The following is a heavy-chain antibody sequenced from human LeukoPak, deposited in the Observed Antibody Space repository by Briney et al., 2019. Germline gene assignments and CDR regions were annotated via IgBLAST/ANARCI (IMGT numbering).Heavy chain of an antibody. D-gene: IGHD3-3*01. J-gene: IGHJ4*02. V-gene: IGHV3-30-3*01. CDR2: ISYDGSNK. Sequence: GGSLRLSCAASGFTFSSYAMHWVRQAPGKGLEWVAVISYDGSNKYYADSVKGRFTISRDNSKNTLYLQMNSLRAEDTAVYYCARVELTIFGVALSPPLFDYWGQGTLVTVSS. CDR3: ARVELTIFGVALSPPLFDY. CDR1: GFTFSSYA.